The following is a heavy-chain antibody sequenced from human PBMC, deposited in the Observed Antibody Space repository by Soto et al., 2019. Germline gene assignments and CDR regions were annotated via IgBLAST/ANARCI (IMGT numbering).Heavy chain of an antibody. Sequence: EVQLVESGGGLVQPGGSLRLSCAASRFTFSSYWMHWVRQAPGKGLVWVSRINIDGRSTSYADSVKGRFTISRDNAKNTLYLQMNSLGGEDTAVYHCARAGEWLDYGMDVWGQGTTVTVSS. V-gene: IGHV3-74*01. CDR2: INIDGRST. CDR3: ARAGEWLDYGMDV. J-gene: IGHJ6*02. D-gene: IGHD6-19*01. CDR1: RFTFSSYW.